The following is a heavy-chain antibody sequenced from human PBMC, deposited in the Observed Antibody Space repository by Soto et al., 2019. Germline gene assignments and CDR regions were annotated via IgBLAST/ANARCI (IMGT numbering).Heavy chain of an antibody. V-gene: IGHV1-3*01. J-gene: IGHJ4*02. CDR2: INAGNGNT. CDR3: ARSGRFLEWPDQAYDY. D-gene: IGHD3-3*01. CDR1: GYTFTSYA. Sequence: QVQLVQSGAEVKKPGASVKVSCKASGYTFTSYAMHWVRQAPGQRLEWMGWINAGNGNTKYSQKFQGIVTINRDTSASTAYMELSSLRSEDTAVYYCARSGRFLEWPDQAYDYWGQGTLVTVSS.